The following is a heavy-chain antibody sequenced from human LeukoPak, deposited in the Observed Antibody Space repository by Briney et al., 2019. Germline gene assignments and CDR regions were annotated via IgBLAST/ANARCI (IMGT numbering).Heavy chain of an antibody. CDR3: ARVLKLGYCSGGSCYGRYYYYYYMDV. D-gene: IGHD2-15*01. CDR2: INHSGST. J-gene: IGHJ6*03. Sequence: PSETLSLNCAVYGGSFSGYYWSWLRQPPGKGLEWIGEINHSGSTNYNPSLKSRVTISVDTYKNQFSLKLSSVTAADTAVYYCARVLKLGYCSGGSCYGRYYYYYYMDVWGKGTTVTVSS. CDR1: GGSFSGYY. V-gene: IGHV4-34*01.